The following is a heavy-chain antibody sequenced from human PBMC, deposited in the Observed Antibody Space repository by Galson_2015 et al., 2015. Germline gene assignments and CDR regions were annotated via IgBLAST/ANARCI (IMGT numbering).Heavy chain of an antibody. CDR2: IKTKTNGGST. CDR3: TTKASKGNVDGREYYFDY. D-gene: IGHD1-1*01. V-gene: IGHV3-15*01. J-gene: IGHJ4*01. Sequence: SLRLSCAASGFSFSDAWMSWVRQAPGKGLEWVGRIKTKTNGGSTEYAAPVKGRFTISRDDSKNMLYLQMNSLKTEDTAVYYCTTKASKGNVDGREYYFDY. CDR1: GFSFSDAW.